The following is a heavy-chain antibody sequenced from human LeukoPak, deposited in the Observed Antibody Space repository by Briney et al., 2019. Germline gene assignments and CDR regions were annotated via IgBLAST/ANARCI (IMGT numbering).Heavy chain of an antibody. CDR1: GYTFTSYY. J-gene: IGHJ4*02. CDR3: ATPLTTVTSFDY. D-gene: IGHD4-17*01. CDR2: FDPEDGET. Sequence: ASVKVSCKASGYTFTSYYMHWVRQAPGKGLEWMGGFDPEDGETIYAQKFQGRVTMTEDTSTDTAYMELSSLRSEDTGVYYCATPLTTVTSFDYWGQGTLVTVSS. V-gene: IGHV1-24*01.